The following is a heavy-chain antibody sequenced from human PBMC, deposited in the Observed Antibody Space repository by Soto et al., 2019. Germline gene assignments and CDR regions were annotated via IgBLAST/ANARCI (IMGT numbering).Heavy chain of an antibody. J-gene: IGHJ3*02. CDR3: ASLTYYYDSSGYSNDAFDI. CDR2: IYHSGST. V-gene: IGHV4-30-2*01. Sequence: SETLSLTCTVSGGSISSGGYYWSWIRQHPGKGLEWIGYIYHSGSTYYNPSLKSRVTISVDRSKNQFSLKLSSVTAADTAVYYCASLTYYYDSSGYSNDAFDIWGQGTMVTVSS. D-gene: IGHD3-22*01. CDR1: GGSISSGGYY.